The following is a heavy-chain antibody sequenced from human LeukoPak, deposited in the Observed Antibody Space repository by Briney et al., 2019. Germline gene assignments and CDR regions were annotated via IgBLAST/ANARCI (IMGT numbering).Heavy chain of an antibody. CDR3: ARWLRDNYYYYYGMDV. CDR2: IYSGGST. CDR1: GFTFSRYS. V-gene: IGHV3-53*01. J-gene: IGHJ6*02. Sequence: GGSLRLSCVASGFTFSRYSMNWLRQAPGKGLEWVSVIYSGGSTYYADSVKGRFTISRDNSKNTLYLQMNSLRAEDTAVYYCARWLRDNYYYYYGMDVWGQGTTVTVSS. D-gene: IGHD3-9*01.